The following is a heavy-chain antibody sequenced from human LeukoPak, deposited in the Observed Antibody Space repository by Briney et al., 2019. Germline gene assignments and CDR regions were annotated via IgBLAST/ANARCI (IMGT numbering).Heavy chain of an antibody. CDR1: GGSISSYY. D-gene: IGHD2-15*01. CDR2: IYYSGST. J-gene: IGHJ3*02. V-gene: IGHV4-59*01. Sequence: SETLSLTCTVSGGSISSYYWSWIRQPPGKGLEWIGYIYYSGSTNYNPSLKSRVTISVDTSKNQFSLKLGSVTAADTAVYYCARRCSGGSCYSSPFDIWGQGTMVTVSS. CDR3: ARRCSGGSCYSSPFDI.